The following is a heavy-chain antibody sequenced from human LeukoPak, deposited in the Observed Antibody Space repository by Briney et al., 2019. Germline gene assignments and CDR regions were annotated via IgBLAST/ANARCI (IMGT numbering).Heavy chain of an antibody. CDR3: ARSGSYSGPYVY. CDR1: GGSISSYY. J-gene: IGHJ4*02. Sequence: SETLSLTCNVSGGSISSYYWSWIRQPAGKGLEWIGRIYTTGSTNYNPSLKSRITMSVDTSKNQFSLKLSSVTAADTAVYYCARSGSYSGPYVYWGQGTVVTVSS. V-gene: IGHV4-4*07. D-gene: IGHD1-26*01. CDR2: IYTTGST.